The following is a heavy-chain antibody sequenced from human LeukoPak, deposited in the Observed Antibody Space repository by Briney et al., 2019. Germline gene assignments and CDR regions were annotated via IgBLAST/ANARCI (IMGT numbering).Heavy chain of an antibody. D-gene: IGHD3-10*01. V-gene: IGHV1-24*01. CDR2: FDPEDGET. J-gene: IGHJ4*02. CDR1: GYTLTELS. Sequence: GASVKVSCKVSGYTLTELSMHWVRQAPGKGLEWMGGFDPEDGETIYAQKFQGRVTMTEDTSTDTAYMELSSLRSEDTAVYYCATTGLWFGEFTFDYRGQGTLVTVSS. CDR3: ATTGLWFGEFTFDY.